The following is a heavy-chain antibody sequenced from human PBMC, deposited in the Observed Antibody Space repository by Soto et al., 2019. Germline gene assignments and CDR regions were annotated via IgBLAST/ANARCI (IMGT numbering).Heavy chain of an antibody. CDR3: ARGYPVVGLDY. V-gene: IGHV1-2*02. J-gene: IGHJ4*02. CDR1: GYTLTGYY. D-gene: IGHD2-2*01. Sequence: VASVKVSCKASGYTLTGYYMHWVRQAPGQGLEWVGWMNPNSGATNYAVEFQGRVTMTRDTSISTASMELTNLRSDDTAVIFCARGYPVVGLDYWGQGTLVTVSS. CDR2: MNPNSGAT.